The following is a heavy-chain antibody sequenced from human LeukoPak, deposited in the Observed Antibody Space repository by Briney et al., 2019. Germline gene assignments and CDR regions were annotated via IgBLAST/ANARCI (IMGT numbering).Heavy chain of an antibody. CDR2: TDPSDSYI. J-gene: IGHJ3*02. CDR1: GYSFTSYW. Sequence: GESLKISCKGSGYSFTSYWISWVRQMPGKGLEWMGRTDPSDSYINYSPSFQGHVTISADKSISTAYLQWSGLKASDTAMYYCARHISNYYDSNSQGAFDIWGQGTMVTVSS. D-gene: IGHD3-22*01. V-gene: IGHV5-10-1*01. CDR3: ARHISNYYDSNSQGAFDI.